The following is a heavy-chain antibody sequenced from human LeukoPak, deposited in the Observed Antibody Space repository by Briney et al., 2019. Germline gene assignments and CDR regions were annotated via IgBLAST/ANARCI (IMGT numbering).Heavy chain of an antibody. V-gene: IGHV4-30-2*01. D-gene: IGHD7-27*01. CDR1: GGSISSGGYS. J-gene: IGHJ4*02. CDR2: IYHSGST. Sequence: PSQTLSLTCAVSGGSISSGGYSWSWIRQPPGKGLEWIGYIYHSGSTYYNPSLKSRVTISVDRSKNQFSLKLSSVTAADTAVYYCARGPLGELNGDRLFGYWGQGTLVTVSS. CDR3: ARGPLGELNGDRLFGY.